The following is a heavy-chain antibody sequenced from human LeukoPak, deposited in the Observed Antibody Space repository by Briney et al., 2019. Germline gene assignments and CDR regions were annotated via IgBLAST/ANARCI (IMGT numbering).Heavy chain of an antibody. CDR1: GFTFSSYW. CDR3: ARDHCSSSSCYTYYGMEL. J-gene: IGHJ6*02. V-gene: IGHV3-7*01. CDR2: INQDRSEK. D-gene: IGHD2-2*02. Sequence: GGSLRLSCAASGFTFSSYWMNWVRQVPGKGLEWVANINQDRSEKSYVDSVKGQFTISRDNAKNSLYLQMNSLRAEDTAVYYCARDHCSSSSCYTYYGMELWGQGTTVTVSS.